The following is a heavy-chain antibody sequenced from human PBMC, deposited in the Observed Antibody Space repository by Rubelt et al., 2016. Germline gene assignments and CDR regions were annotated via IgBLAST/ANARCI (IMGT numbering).Heavy chain of an antibody. D-gene: IGHD3-3*01. CDR1: GFSLSTSGVG. CDR3: APTIFGVVYHRRAAFGI. Sequence: QITLKESGPTLVKPTQTLTLTCTFSGFSLSTSGVGVGWIRQPPGKALEWLALIYWDDDKRYSPSLKSRLTITKDTSKNQVVLTMTNMDPVDTATYYCAPTIFGVVYHRRAAFGIWGQGTMVTVSS. J-gene: IGHJ3*02. CDR2: IYWDDDK. V-gene: IGHV2-5*02.